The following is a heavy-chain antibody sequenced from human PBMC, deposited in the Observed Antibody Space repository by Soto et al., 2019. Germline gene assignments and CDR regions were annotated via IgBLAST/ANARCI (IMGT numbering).Heavy chain of an antibody. Sequence: PGESLNVSCTASGYSFTSYGLSWVRQMPGKGLEWMGRIDPSDSYTNFSPSFQGHVTVSADKSISTAYLQWSSLKASETAMYYCARQAYDTLTSYPDYWGQGTLVTVSS. V-gene: IGHV5-10-1*01. CDR3: ARQAYDTLTSYPDY. CDR1: GYSFTSYG. D-gene: IGHD3-9*01. CDR2: IDPSDSYT. J-gene: IGHJ4*02.